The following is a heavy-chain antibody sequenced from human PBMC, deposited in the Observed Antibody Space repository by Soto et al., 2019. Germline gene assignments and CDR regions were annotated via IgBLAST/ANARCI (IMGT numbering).Heavy chain of an antibody. D-gene: IGHD3-10*01. V-gene: IGHV3-33*01. J-gene: IGHJ4*02. Sequence: QVQLVESGGGVVQPGRSLRLSCAASGITFSRYGMHWVRQAPGKGLEWVAVIWYDGSNKYYADSVKGRFTISRDNSKSTLYLQMNSLRAEDTAVYYCARAAAEWFGELHYWGQGTLVTVSS. CDR1: GITFSRYG. CDR3: ARAAAEWFGELHY. CDR2: IWYDGSNK.